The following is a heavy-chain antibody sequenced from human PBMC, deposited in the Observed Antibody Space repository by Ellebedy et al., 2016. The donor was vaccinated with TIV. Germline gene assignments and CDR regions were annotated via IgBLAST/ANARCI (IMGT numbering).Heavy chain of an antibody. CDR2: IGVSGGTT. CDR1: GISFSSYG. Sequence: PGGSLRLSCAASGISFSSYGMTWVRQPPGKGLEWVSTIGVSGGTTYHANSVRGRVSISRDNSKNTVYLQMNSLRAEDTAVYYCASRGTSGAEGAFDFWGQGTMVSVSP. J-gene: IGHJ3*01. V-gene: IGHV3-23*01. CDR3: ASRGTSGAEGAFDF. D-gene: IGHD1-1*01.